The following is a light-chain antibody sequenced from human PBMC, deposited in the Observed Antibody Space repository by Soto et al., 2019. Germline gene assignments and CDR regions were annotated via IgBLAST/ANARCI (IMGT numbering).Light chain of an antibody. CDR2: LAS. CDR3: QQYGTSPRT. Sequence: EIVLTQSPGTLSLSPGDRATLSCRASQSVSSNYLAWYQQKPGQPPRLLIYLASIRATGIPDRFSGSGSGTDFTLTIRRLEPEDFVVYYCQQYGTSPRTFGQGTKVEIK. CDR1: QSVSSNY. J-gene: IGKJ1*01. V-gene: IGKV3-20*01.